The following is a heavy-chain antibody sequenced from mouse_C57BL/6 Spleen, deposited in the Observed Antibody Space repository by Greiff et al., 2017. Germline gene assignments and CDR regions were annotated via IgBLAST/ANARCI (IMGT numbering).Heavy chain of an antibody. CDR3: ARDYDGFPYFDY. Sequence: EVKVVESGGDLVKPGGSLKLSCAASGFTFSSYGMSWVRQTPDKRLEWVATISSGGSYTYYPDSVKGRFTISRDNAKNTLYLQMSSLKSEDTAMYYCARDYDGFPYFDYWGQGTTLTVSS. D-gene: IGHD2-3*01. CDR2: ISSGGSYT. V-gene: IGHV5-6*01. J-gene: IGHJ2*01. CDR1: GFTFSSYG.